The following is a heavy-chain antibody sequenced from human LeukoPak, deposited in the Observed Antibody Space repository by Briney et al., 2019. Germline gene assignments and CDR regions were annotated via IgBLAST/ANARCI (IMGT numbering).Heavy chain of an antibody. Sequence: GRSLRLSCTASGFTFGDYAMSWFRQAPGKGLEWVGFTRSKAYGGTTEYAASVKGRFTISRDDSKSIAYLQMNSLKTEDTAVYYCTRDYYYDNSGYYHPDYWGQGTLVTVSS. V-gene: IGHV3-49*03. CDR1: GFTFGDYA. CDR2: TRSKAYGGTT. J-gene: IGHJ4*02. CDR3: TRDYYYDNSGYYHPDY. D-gene: IGHD3-22*01.